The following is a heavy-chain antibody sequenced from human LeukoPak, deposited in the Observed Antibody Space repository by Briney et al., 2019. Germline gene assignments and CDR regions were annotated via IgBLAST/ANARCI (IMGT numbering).Heavy chain of an antibody. CDR2: IYYSGST. CDR1: GGSISGSSYY. D-gene: IGHD3-10*01. V-gene: IGHV4-39*02. Sequence: PSETLSLTCTVSGGSISGSSYYWGRIRQPPGKGLEWIGSIYYSGSTYYNPSLKSRVTISVDTSKNQFSLKLNSVTATDTAVYYCARDVTMVRGGLWFDPWGQGTLVTVSS. J-gene: IGHJ5*02. CDR3: ARDVTMVRGGLWFDP.